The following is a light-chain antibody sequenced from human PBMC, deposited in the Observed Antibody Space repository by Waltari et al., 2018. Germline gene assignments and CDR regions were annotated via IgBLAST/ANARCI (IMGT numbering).Light chain of an antibody. V-gene: IGKV4-1*01. CDR1: QTVLYSSNNKNY. Sequence: DIVMTQSPDSLAVSLGERATINCKSSQTVLYSSNNKNYLAWYQQKPGQPPKLLIFWASTRESGVPDRFSGSGSATDFTLTIDTLQAEDVAVYYCQQYYTTPTFGQGTKVEIK. CDR2: WAS. CDR3: QQYYTTPT. J-gene: IGKJ1*01.